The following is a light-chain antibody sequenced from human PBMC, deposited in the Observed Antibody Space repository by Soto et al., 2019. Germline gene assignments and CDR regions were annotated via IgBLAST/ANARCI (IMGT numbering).Light chain of an antibody. CDR3: QQSVSTPPT. CDR1: QSISSC. CDR2: AAS. V-gene: IGKV1-39*01. Sequence: DIQMTQSPSSLSASVGDRVTITCRASQSISSCLTWYQQKAGKAPKLLIYAASSLQSGVPSRFSGSGSGTDFTLTISSLQPEDFASYYCQQSVSTPPTFGQGTKVDIK. J-gene: IGKJ1*01.